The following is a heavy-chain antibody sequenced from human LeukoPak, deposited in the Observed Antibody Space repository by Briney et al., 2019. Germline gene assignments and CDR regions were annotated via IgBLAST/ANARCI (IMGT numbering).Heavy chain of an antibody. CDR1: GYTFTSYD. CDR3: ARHLDYDSSRYYQYYFDY. D-gene: IGHD3-22*01. Sequence: ASVKVSCKASGYTFTSYDINWVRQATGQGLEWMGWMNPNSGNTGYAQKFQGRVTMTRNTSISTAYLQWSSLKASDTAMYYCARHLDYDSSRYYQYYFDYWGQGTLITVSS. J-gene: IGHJ4*02. CDR2: MNPNSGNT. V-gene: IGHV1-8*01.